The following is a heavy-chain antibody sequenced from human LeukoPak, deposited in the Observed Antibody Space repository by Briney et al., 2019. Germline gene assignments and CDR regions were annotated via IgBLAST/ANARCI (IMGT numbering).Heavy chain of an antibody. V-gene: IGHV4-39*01. CDR1: GGSISSSSYY. CDR3: ARGISFMDV. CDR2: IYYSGST. D-gene: IGHD3-10*01. Sequence: SETLSLTCTVSGGSISSSSYYWGWIRQPPGKGLEWIGSIYYSGSTYYNPSLKSRVTISVDTSKNQFSLKLSSVTAADTAVYYCARGISFMDVWGKGTTVTVSS. J-gene: IGHJ6*03.